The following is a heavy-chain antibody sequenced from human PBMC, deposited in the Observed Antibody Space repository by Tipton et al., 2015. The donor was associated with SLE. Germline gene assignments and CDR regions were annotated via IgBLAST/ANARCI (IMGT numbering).Heavy chain of an antibody. Sequence: GSLRLSCAASGFTFSSYAMSWVRQAPGKGLEWVSAISGSGGRTYYADSVKGRFTISRDNSKNTLYLQMNSLRAEDTAVYYCAKDPQVVAASYYFDYWGQGTLVTVSS. V-gene: IGHV3-23*01. CDR3: AKDPQVVAASYYFDY. CDR2: ISGSGGRT. J-gene: IGHJ4*02. CDR1: GFTFSSYA. D-gene: IGHD2-15*01.